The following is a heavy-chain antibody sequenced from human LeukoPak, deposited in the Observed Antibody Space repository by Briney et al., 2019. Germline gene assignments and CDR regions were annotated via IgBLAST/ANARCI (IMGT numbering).Heavy chain of an antibody. V-gene: IGHV4-4*02. Sequence: PSETLSLTCAVSGGSISSSNWWSWVRQPPGKGLEWIGEIYHSGSTNYNPSLKSRVTISVDKSKNQFSLKLSSVTAADTAVYYCARGLRFLEWTFFDYWGQGTLVTVSS. CDR3: ARGLRFLEWTFFDY. CDR1: GGSISSSNW. CDR2: IYHSGST. J-gene: IGHJ4*02. D-gene: IGHD3-3*01.